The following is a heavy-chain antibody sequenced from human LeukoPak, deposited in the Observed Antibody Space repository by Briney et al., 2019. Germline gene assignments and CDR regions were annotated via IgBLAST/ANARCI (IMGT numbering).Heavy chain of an antibody. CDR2: IIPIFGTA. D-gene: IGHD4-23*01. J-gene: IGHJ6*02. CDR1: GGTFSSYA. V-gene: IGHV1-69*01. Sequence: SVKVSCKASGGTFSSYAISWVRQAPGQGLEWMGGIIPIFGTANYAQKFQGRVTITADESTSTAYMELSSLRSEDTAVYYCASMISYGGNSRVVFYYYGMDVWGQGPTVTVSS. CDR3: ASMISYGGNSRVVFYYYGMDV.